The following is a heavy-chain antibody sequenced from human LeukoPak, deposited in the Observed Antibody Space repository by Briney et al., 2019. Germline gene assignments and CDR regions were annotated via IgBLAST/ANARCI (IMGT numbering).Heavy chain of an antibody. V-gene: IGHV3-23*01. CDR1: GFTFSSYA. J-gene: IGHJ4*02. CDR3: ARVVVISNSDYFDY. CDR2: ISSSGDIT. Sequence: GGSLRLSCAASGFTFSSYAMSWVRQSPGKGLEWVSAISSSGDITYYADSVKGRFSISRDSSKNTLYLQMNSLRAEDTAVYYCARVVVISNSDYFDYWGQGTLVTVSS. D-gene: IGHD2-21*01.